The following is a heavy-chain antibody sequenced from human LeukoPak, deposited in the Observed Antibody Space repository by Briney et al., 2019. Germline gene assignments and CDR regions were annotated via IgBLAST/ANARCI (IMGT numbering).Heavy chain of an antibody. D-gene: IGHD1-26*01. CDR1: GGSISSSSHY. Sequence: SGALSLTCTVSGGSISSSSHYWGWIRQPPGKGLEWIGSIYYSGSTYYNPSLKSRVTISVDTSKNQFSLKLSSVTAADTSVYYCARQKSGSYGLFDYWGQGTLVTVSS. V-gene: IGHV4-39*01. CDR3: ARQKSGSYGLFDY. CDR2: IYYSGST. J-gene: IGHJ4*02.